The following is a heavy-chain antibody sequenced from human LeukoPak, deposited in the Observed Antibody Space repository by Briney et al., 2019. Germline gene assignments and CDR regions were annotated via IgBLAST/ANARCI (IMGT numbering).Heavy chain of an antibody. D-gene: IGHD3-22*01. V-gene: IGHV3-64D*06. CDR1: GFTFNSYA. CDR2: ISKDEGRT. CDR3: VKVYRDRSGYFPYDH. J-gene: IGHJ4*02. Sequence: QPGGSLRLSCSASGFTFNSYAMHWVRQAPGKGLEYVSPISKDEGRTYYAHSVKGRLTINRDNYKNELYLQMSSLRPEDTAVYYCVKVYRDRSGYFPYDHWGQGTLVTVSS.